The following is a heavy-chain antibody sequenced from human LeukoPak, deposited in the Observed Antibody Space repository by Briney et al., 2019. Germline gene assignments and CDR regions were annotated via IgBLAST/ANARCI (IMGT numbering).Heavy chain of an antibody. CDR3: ARDGLGDYYYYYMDV. CDR1: GYTFTSYY. CDR2: INPSGGST. V-gene: IGHV1-46*01. D-gene: IGHD3-10*01. J-gene: IGHJ6*03. Sequence: ASVKVSCKASGYTFTSYYMHWVRQAPGQGLEWMGIINPSGGSTSYAQKFQGRVTMTRDTSTSTVYMELSSLGSEDTAVYYCARDGLGDYYYYYMDVWGKGTTVTVSS.